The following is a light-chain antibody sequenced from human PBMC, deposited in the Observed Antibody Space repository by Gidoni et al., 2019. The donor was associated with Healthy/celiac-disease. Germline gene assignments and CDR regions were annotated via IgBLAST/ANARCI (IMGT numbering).Light chain of an antibody. J-gene: IGKJ4*01. CDR3: QQYNSYST. CDR1: QSISIW. Sequence: DIQMTQSPSTLSASVGDSVTITCRASQSISIWLAWYQQKPGKAPKLLIYKASSLESGVPSRFSVSGSGTEFTLTISSLQPDDFATYYCQQYNSYSTFXGXTKVEIK. V-gene: IGKV1-5*03. CDR2: KAS.